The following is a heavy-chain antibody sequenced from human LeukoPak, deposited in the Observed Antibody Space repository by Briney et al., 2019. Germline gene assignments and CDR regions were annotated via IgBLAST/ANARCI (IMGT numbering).Heavy chain of an antibody. CDR3: AKKTLKYYFDY. CDR1: GGSISSSSYY. V-gene: IGHV4-39*01. Sequence: SETLSLTCTVSGGSISSSSYYWGWIRQPPGKGLEWIGSIYYSGSTYYNPSLKSRVTISVDTSKNQFSPKLSSVTAADTAVYYCAKKTLKYYFDYWGQGTLVTVSS. J-gene: IGHJ4*02. CDR2: IYYSGST.